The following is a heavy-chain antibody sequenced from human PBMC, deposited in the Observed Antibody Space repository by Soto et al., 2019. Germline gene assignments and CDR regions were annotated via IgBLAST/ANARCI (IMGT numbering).Heavy chain of an antibody. J-gene: IGHJ2*01. V-gene: IGHV4-39*01. CDR3: ARRLGSLPTANLDL. D-gene: IGHD1-1*01. CDR2: IYYSGST. CDR1: GGSISSSSYY. Sequence: PSETLSLTCTVSGGSISSSSYYWGWIRQPPGKGLEWIGSIYYSGSTYYNPSLKSRVTISVDTSKNQFSLKLSSVTAADTAVYYCARRLGSLPTANLDLWGRGTLVTVSS.